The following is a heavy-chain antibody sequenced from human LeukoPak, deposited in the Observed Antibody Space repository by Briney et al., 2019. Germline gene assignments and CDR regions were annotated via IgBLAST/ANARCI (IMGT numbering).Heavy chain of an antibody. V-gene: IGHV7-4-1*02. CDR2: INTNTGNP. D-gene: IGHD3-16*02. Sequence: ASVKVSCKASGYTFSSYAMNWVRQAPGQGLEWMGWINTNTGNPTYAQGFTGRFVFSLDTSVTTAYLQISSLKAEDTAVYYCARAYQPLGGLSFPDSWGQGTLVTVSS. J-gene: IGHJ5*01. CDR3: ARAYQPLGGLSFPDS. CDR1: GYTFSSYA.